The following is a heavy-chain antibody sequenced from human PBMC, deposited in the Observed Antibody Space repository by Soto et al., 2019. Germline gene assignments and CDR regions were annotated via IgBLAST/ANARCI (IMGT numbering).Heavy chain of an antibody. CDR3: ARIAVAGIDAFDI. CDR1: GYTFTSYA. V-gene: IGHV1-3*01. D-gene: IGHD6-19*01. Sequence: ASVKVSCKASGYTFTSYAMHWVRQAPGQRLEWMGWINAGNGNTKYSQKFQGRVTITRDTSASTAYMELSSLRSEDTAVYYCARIAVAGIDAFDIWGQGTMVTVS. CDR2: INAGNGNT. J-gene: IGHJ3*02.